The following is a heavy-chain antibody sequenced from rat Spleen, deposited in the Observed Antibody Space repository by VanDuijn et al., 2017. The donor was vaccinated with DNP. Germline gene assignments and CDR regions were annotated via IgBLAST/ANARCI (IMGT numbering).Heavy chain of an antibody. CDR3: VREDRGVDY. Sequence: EVKLVESGGGLVQPGRSLKLSCAASGFNFNDFWMGWVRQAPGKGLEWIGKINKDSRTIKYSPSLKDKITISRDNAQNTLYLQMSKLGSEDTATYYCVREDRGVDYWGQGVMVTVSS. J-gene: IGHJ2*01. CDR1: GFNFNDFW. CDR2: INKDSRTI. V-gene: IGHV4-2*01. D-gene: IGHD5-1*01.